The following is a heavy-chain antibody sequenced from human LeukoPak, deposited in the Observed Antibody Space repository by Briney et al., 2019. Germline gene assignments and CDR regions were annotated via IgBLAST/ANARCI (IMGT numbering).Heavy chain of an antibody. J-gene: IGHJ4*02. Sequence: DPSETLSLTCTVSGYSISSGYYWGWIRQPPGKGLEWIGSIYHSGSTYYNPSLKSRVTISVDTSKNQFSLKLSSVTAADTAVYYCATYYSSGYYPFDYWGQGTLVTVSS. CDR2: IYHSGST. D-gene: IGHD3-22*01. CDR3: ATYYSSGYYPFDY. V-gene: IGHV4-38-2*02. CDR1: GYSISSGYY.